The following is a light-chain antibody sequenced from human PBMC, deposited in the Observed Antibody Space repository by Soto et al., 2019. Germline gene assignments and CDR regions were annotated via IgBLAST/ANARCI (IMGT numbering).Light chain of an antibody. CDR3: QQYDSSPYT. Sequence: EIVLTQSPGTLSLSPGERATLSCRASQSVSSSYLAWYQQKPGLAPRLLIYDASSRAAGIPDRFSGSGSGTDFTLTISRLEPEDFAVYYCQQYDSSPYTFGQGTKLQIK. V-gene: IGKV3-20*01. CDR1: QSVSSSY. CDR2: DAS. J-gene: IGKJ2*01.